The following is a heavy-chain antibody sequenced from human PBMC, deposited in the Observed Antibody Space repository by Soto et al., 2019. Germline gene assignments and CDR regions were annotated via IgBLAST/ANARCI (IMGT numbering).Heavy chain of an antibody. D-gene: IGHD2-15*01. CDR3: ARSQGGSSSLDIYYYYYYGMDV. V-gene: IGHV1-69*13. Sequence: SVKVSCKAPGGTFSSYAIRWVRQAPGQGLEWMGGIIPIFGTAKYAQKFQGRVTITADESTSTGYMELSSLRSEDTAVYYCARSQGGSSSLDIYYYYYYGMDVWGQGTTVTVSS. J-gene: IGHJ6*02. CDR1: GGTFSSYA. CDR2: IIPIFGTA.